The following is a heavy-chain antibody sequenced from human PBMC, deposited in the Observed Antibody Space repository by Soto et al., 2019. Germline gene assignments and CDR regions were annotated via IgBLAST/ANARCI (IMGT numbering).Heavy chain of an antibody. V-gene: IGHV3-15*01. Sequence: EVQLVESGGGLVKPGGSLRLSCAASGFTFSNAWMSWVRQAPGKGLEWVGRIKSKTDGGTTDYAEPVKGRFTISRDDSKTTLYLQMNSLKTADTAVYYCTTGYCSSTSCYGDAYYYYYYMDVWGKGTTVTVSS. CDR1: GFTFSNAW. CDR3: TTGYCSSTSCYGDAYYYYYYMDV. CDR2: IKSKTDGGTT. J-gene: IGHJ6*03. D-gene: IGHD2-2*01.